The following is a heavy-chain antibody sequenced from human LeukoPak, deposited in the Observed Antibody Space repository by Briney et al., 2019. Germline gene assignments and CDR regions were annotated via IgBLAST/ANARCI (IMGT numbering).Heavy chain of an antibody. CDR1: GFTFSSYE. D-gene: IGHD4-11*01. CDR3: ARDWYNNSDAFDI. J-gene: IGHJ3*02. V-gene: IGHV3-48*03. CDR2: ISSSGSTI. Sequence: GGSLRLSCSASGFTFSSYEMNWVRQAPGKGLVWVSYISSSGSTIYYADSVKGRFTISRHHAKNSLYLQMNSLRAEDTAVYYCARDWYNNSDAFDIWGQGTMVTVSS.